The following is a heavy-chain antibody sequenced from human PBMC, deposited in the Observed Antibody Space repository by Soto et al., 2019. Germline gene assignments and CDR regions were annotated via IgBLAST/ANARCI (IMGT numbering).Heavy chain of an antibody. CDR2: MYPDDSDI. D-gene: IGHD3-22*01. CDR1: GYSFSFYW. V-gene: IGHV5-51*01. J-gene: IGHJ3*02. CDR3: ATAYVYDFENSNYYRDAFDI. Sequence: ESLKISCKPSGYSFSFYWIGWVRQMPGKGLEWMAIMYPDDSDIRYSPSFEAHVTISADKTTSTAFLQRSSLKASDTAMYYCATAYVYDFENSNYYRDAFDIWGQGTLVTVSS.